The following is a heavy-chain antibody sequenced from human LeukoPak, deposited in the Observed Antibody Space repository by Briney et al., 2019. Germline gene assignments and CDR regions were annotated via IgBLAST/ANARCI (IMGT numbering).Heavy chain of an antibody. Sequence: SETLSLTCTVSGGSISSSSYYWGWIRQPPGKGLEWIGSIYYSGSTYYNPSLKSRVTISVDTSKNQFSLKLSSVTAADTAVYYCARALLLAAAGKETDAFDIWGQGTMVTVSS. D-gene: IGHD6-13*01. J-gene: IGHJ3*02. V-gene: IGHV4-39*07. CDR2: IYYSGST. CDR3: ARALLLAAAGKETDAFDI. CDR1: GGSISSSSYY.